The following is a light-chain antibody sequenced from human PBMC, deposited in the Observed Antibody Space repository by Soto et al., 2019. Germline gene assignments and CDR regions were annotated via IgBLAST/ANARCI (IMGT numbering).Light chain of an antibody. J-gene: IGKJ1*01. CDR3: QQYHYWWT. V-gene: IGKV3-15*01. CDR1: QSISSH. CDR2: DAS. Sequence: EIVMTQSPATLSVSPGETATLSCRASQSISSHLAWYQQKPGQAPGLLMHDASARATGIPARFSGSGSGTEFTLTISSLQSEDFAVYYCQQYHYWWTFGQGTKVEIK.